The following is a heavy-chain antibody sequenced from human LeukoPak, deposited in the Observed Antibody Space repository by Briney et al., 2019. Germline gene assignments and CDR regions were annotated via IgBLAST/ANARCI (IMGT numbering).Heavy chain of an antibody. D-gene: IGHD2-15*01. J-gene: IGHJ4*02. CDR3: AKGPRYCSGGSCPYYFDY. CDR2: ISGSGGTT. CDR1: GFTFSSYA. Sequence: AGGSLRLSCAASGFTFSSYAMSWVRQAPGKGLEWVSGISGSGGTTDYADSVNGRITISRDNSKNTLYLQMNSLRAEDTAVYYCAKGPRYCSGGSCPYYFDYWGQGTPVTVSS. V-gene: IGHV3-23*01.